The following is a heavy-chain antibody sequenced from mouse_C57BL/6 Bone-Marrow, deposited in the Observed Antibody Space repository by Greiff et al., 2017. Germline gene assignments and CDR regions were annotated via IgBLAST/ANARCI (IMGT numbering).Heavy chain of an antibody. CDR3: ARSSTFFYYFDY. D-gene: IGHD5-1*01. CDR2: FHPYNDDT. CDR1: VYTFTTYP. Sequence: LVASWAELVKPGASVPMSCKASVYTFTTYPLEWMKQNHGKILSWIVNFHPYNDDTKYNEKFKGKATLTVEKSTNTVYLELSRLTSDDSAVYYCARSSTFFYYFDYWGQGTTLTVSS. J-gene: IGHJ2*01. V-gene: IGHV1-47*01.